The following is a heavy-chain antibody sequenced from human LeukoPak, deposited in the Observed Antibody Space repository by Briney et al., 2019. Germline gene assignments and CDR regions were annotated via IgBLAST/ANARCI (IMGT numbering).Heavy chain of an antibody. D-gene: IGHD6-25*01. CDR1: GGSISTYY. CDR2: FFPSGST. CDR3: ARDKRLDGMDV. J-gene: IGHJ6*02. V-gene: IGHV4-4*07. Sequence: PSETLSLTRTVSGGSISTYYWSWLRQPAGKGLELIGRFFPSGSTNYNPSLKTRVTMSVDTSKNQFSLRLSSVTAADTAIYYCARDKRLDGMDVWGQGTTVTVSS.